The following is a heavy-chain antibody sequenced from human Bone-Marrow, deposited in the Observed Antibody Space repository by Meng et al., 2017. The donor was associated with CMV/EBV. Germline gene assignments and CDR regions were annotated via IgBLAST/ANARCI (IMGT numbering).Heavy chain of an antibody. CDR3: ARDQGARRIAAAGTSGIGY. J-gene: IGHJ4*02. V-gene: IGHV1-2*02. CDR1: FTGYY. CDR2: INPNSGGT. D-gene: IGHD6-13*01. Sequence: FTGYYMHWVRQAPGQGLEWMGWINPNSGGTNYAQKFQGRVTMTRDTSISTAYMELSRLRSDDTAVYYCARDQGARRIAAAGTSGIGYWGQGTLVTVSS.